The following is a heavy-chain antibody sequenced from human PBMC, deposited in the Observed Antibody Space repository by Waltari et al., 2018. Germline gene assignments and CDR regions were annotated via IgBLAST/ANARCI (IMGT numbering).Heavy chain of an antibody. Sequence: QVQLVQSGAEVKKPGASVKVSCEASGYSFSSDGISWVRQAPGQGLEWLGWISAYNGNTHYAQKFQGRLTMTTDTSTSTAYMDLRSLRSDDTAIYYCARDRSGYKYGSNWGQGTLVTVSS. CDR1: GYSFSSDG. CDR2: ISAYNGNT. V-gene: IGHV1-18*01. J-gene: IGHJ4*02. CDR3: ARDRSGYKYGSN. D-gene: IGHD5-18*01.